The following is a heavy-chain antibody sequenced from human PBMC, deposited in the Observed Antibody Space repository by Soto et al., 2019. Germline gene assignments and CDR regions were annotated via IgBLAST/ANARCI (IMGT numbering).Heavy chain of an antibody. CDR2: TYYSGST. CDR1: GGSIGSSSYY. CDR3: ARSPSSWDFYFDY. Sequence: SETLSLTCTVSGGSIGSSSYYWGWIRQPPGKGLEWIGSTYYSGSTYYNPSLKSRVTISVDTSKNQFSLKLSSVTAAGTAVYYCARSPSSWDFYFDYWGQGTLVTVSS. D-gene: IGHD6-13*01. V-gene: IGHV4-39*01. J-gene: IGHJ4*02.